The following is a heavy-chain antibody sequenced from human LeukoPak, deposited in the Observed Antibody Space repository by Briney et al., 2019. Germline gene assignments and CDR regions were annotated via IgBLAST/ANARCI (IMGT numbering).Heavy chain of an antibody. CDR2: IYHSGST. V-gene: IGHV4-4*02. D-gene: IGHD6-13*01. Sequence: SETLSLTCAVSGGSISSSNWWSWVRQPPGKGLEWIGEIYHSGSTNYNPSLKSRVTISVDKSKNQFSLKLSSVTAADTAVYYCAREPGARYSSSWYGRDNRFDPWGQGTLVTVSS. CDR3: AREPGARYSSSWYGRDNRFDP. J-gene: IGHJ5*02. CDR1: GGSISSSNW.